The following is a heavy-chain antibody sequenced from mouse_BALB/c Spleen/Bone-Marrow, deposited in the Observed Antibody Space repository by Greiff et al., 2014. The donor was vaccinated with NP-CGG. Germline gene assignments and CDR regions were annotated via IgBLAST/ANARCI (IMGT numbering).Heavy chain of an antibody. CDR3: ASDPSGFDY. V-gene: IGHV1-7*01. CDR1: GYTFTDYW. Sequence: VKVVESGAELAKPGASVKMSCKASGYTFTDYWMHWIKQRPGQGLEWIGYINPSTGYTEYNQKFKDKATLTADKSSSTAYMQLSSLTSEDSAVYYCASDPSGFDYWGQGTTLTVS. CDR2: INPSTGYT. J-gene: IGHJ2*01. D-gene: IGHD3-1*01.